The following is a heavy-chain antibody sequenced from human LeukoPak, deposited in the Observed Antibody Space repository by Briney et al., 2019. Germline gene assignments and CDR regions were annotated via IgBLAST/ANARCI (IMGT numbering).Heavy chain of an antibody. CDR3: ARGSRFDY. J-gene: IGHJ4*02. Sequence: GGSLRLSCAASGFKFTSYSMNWVRQAPGKGLEWISYISSSGSPIYYADSVKGGFTISRDDAKKSSDLQMTNLTAEDTAVYFCARGSRFDYWGQGAPVTVSS. CDR2: ISSSGSPI. V-gene: IGHV3-48*04. CDR1: GFKFTSYS.